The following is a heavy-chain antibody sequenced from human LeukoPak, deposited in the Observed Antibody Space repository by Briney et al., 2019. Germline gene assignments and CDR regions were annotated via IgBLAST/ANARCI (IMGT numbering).Heavy chain of an antibody. CDR3: ARRVWGDYLDY. V-gene: IGHV3-74*01. CDR1: EFTFSSYW. Sequence: PGGSLRLSCAASEFTFSSYWMHWVRQAPGKGLVWVSRINSDWSSTSYADSVKGRFTISRDNAKNMLYLQMSSLRAEDTAVYYCARRVWGDYLDYWGQGTLVTVSS. CDR2: INSDWSST. J-gene: IGHJ4*02. D-gene: IGHD3-10*01.